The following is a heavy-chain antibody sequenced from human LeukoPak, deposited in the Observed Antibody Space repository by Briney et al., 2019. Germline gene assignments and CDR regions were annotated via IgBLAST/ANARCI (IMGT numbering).Heavy chain of an antibody. CDR3: ATDVAYDILTVYHGAFDI. Sequence: SGTLSLTCGVSGGSISNTNWWTWVRQPPGKGLEWIGEVNLQGSTNYNPSLKSRVTMSVDTSKTQFSLKLRSVTAADTAVYYCATDVAYDILTVYHGAFDIWGLGTTVTVSS. V-gene: IGHV4-4*02. CDR1: GGSISNTNW. D-gene: IGHD3-9*01. J-gene: IGHJ3*02. CDR2: VNLQGST.